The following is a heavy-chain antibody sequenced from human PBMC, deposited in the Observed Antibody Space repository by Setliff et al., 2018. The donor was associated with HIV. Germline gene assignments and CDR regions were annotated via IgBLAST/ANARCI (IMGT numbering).Heavy chain of an antibody. J-gene: IGHJ4*02. V-gene: IGHV4-59*11. CDR3: ARVTAAPGYYLED. CDR2: IYNSGST. D-gene: IGHD6-13*01. Sequence: SETLSLTCSVSGGSISSHHWSWIRQPPGKGLEWIGSIYNSGSTNYNPSLTSRVTISIDTSKSQFSLSLSSVTAADSALYYCARVTAAPGYYLEDWGQGTLVTVSS. CDR1: GGSISSHH.